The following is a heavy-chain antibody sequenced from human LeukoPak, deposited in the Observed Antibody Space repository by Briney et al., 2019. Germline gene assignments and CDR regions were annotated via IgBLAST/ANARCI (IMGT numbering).Heavy chain of an antibody. CDR1: GYRFTSYW. Sequence: PGESLKISCKGSGYRFTSYWIGWVRQMPGKGLEWMGIIYPGDSDTRYSPSLQGQVTISADKSISTAYLQWSSLKASDTAMYYCARLGNGYGDYWDYFDYWGQGTLVTVSS. V-gene: IGHV5-51*01. J-gene: IGHJ4*02. CDR3: ARLGNGYGDYWDYFDY. D-gene: IGHD4-17*01. CDR2: IYPGDSDT.